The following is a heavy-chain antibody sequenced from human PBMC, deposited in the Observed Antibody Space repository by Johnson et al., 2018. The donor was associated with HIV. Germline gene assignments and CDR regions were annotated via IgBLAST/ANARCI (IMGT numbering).Heavy chain of an antibody. D-gene: IGHD1-1*01. Sequence: EVQLVESGGGLVKPGGSLRLSCAASGITFDDYGMSWVRQAPGKGLEWVSGINWNGGSTGYADSVKGRFTISRDNAKNTLHLQMNSLKTEDTAVYYCTTDRYAFDIWGQGTLVTVSS. CDR3: TTDRYAFDI. CDR1: GITFDDYG. J-gene: IGHJ3*02. CDR2: INWNGGST. V-gene: IGHV3-20*04.